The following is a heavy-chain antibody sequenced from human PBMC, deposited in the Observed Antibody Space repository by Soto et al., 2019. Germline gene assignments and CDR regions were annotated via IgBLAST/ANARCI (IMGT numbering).Heavy chain of an antibody. D-gene: IGHD2-8*01. CDR3: ARDTVGYCTNGVCYRPYYYGMDV. J-gene: IGHJ6*02. V-gene: IGHV1-18*04. CDR1: GYTFTSYG. Sequence: GASVKVSCKASGYTFTSYGISWVRQAPGQGLEWMGWISAYNGNTNYAQKLQGRVTMTTDTSTSTAYMELRSLRSDDTAVYYCARDTVGYCTNGVCYRPYYYGMDVWGQGTTVTVSS. CDR2: ISAYNGNT.